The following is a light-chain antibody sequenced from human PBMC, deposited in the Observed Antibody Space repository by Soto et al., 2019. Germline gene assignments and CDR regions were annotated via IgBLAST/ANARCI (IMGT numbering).Light chain of an antibody. CDR3: KSYAGSNTYV. Sequence: QSALTQPASVSGSPGQSITISCTGTSSDVGTYNVVSWYQHHPGKAPKLMIFEVSNRPSGVPDRFSGSKSGNTASLTVSGLQAADEADYFCKSYAGSNTYVFGSGTKVTVL. CDR1: SSDVGTYNV. CDR2: EVS. J-gene: IGLJ1*01. V-gene: IGLV2-8*01.